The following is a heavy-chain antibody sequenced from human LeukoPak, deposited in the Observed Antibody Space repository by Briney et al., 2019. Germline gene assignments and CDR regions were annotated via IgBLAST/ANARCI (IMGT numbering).Heavy chain of an antibody. V-gene: IGHV4-34*01. J-gene: IGHJ4*02. CDR3: AGIQLWMHAIDY. CDR1: GGSFSGYY. CDR2: INHSGST. D-gene: IGHD5-18*01. Sequence: SETLSLTCAVYGGSFSGYYWSWIRQPPGKGLEWIGEINHSGSTNYNSSLKSRVTISVGTSKNQVSLKLSSVTAADTAVYYCAGIQLWMHAIDYWGQGTLVTVSS.